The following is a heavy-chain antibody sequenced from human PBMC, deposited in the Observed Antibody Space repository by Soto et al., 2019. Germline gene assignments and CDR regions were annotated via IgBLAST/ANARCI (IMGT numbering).Heavy chain of an antibody. CDR1: GGTFGRYT. D-gene: IGHD3-10*01. J-gene: IGHJ6*04. V-gene: IGHV1-69*08. CDR3: ARGGKLGGDLDV. CDR2: IIPILETA. Sequence: QVQLVQSGAEVKKPGSSVKVSCKAYGGTFGRYTLSWVRQAPGQGLEWMGWIIPILETANYARRFQGRLTITADTSTGTAYMDLSGLKSDDTGVYYCARGGKLGGDLDVWGKGTPVTVSS.